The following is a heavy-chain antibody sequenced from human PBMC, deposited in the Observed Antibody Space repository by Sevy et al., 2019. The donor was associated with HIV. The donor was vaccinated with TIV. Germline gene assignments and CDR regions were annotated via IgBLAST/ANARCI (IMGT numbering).Heavy chain of an antibody. D-gene: IGHD3-9*01. CDR3: ARAGYYSGYYDILTGLDY. J-gene: IGHJ4*02. V-gene: IGHV1-18*01. Sequence: ASVKVSCKASGYTFTSYGISWVRQAPGQGLEWMGWISVYKGNTNYAQKLQGRDTMTTDTSTSTAYMELRSLRSDDTAVYYCARAGYYSGYYDILTGLDYWGQGTLVTVSS. CDR1: GYTFTSYG. CDR2: ISVYKGNT.